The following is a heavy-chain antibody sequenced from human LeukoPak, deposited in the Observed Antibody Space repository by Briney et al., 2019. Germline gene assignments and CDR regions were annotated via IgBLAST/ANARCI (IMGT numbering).Heavy chain of an antibody. CDR3: AGFVVVAARGLA. V-gene: IGHV3-21*01. CDR1: GFTFSSYS. J-gene: IGHJ5*02. Sequence: PGGSLRLSCAASGFTFSSYSMNWVRQAPGKGLEWVSSISSSSSYIYYADSVKGRFTISRDNAKNSLYLQMNSLRAEDTAVYYCAGFVVVAARGLAWGQGTLVAVSS. D-gene: IGHD2-15*01. CDR2: ISSSSSYI.